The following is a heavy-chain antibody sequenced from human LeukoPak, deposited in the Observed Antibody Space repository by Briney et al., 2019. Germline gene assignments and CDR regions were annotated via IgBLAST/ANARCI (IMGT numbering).Heavy chain of an antibody. CDR1: GFTFNNSW. Sequence: PGGSLRLSCAASGFTFNNSWMSWVRQAPGKGLQWVANIKQDGSEKYYVDSVKGRFTISRDNARNSLYLQMNSLRAEDTAVYYCARTAMAFDYWGQGTLVTVSS. V-gene: IGHV3-7*04. J-gene: IGHJ4*02. CDR2: IKQDGSEK. CDR3: ARTAMAFDY. D-gene: IGHD2-21*02.